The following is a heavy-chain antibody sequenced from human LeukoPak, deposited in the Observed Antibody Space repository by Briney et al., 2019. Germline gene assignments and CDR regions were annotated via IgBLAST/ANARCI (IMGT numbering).Heavy chain of an antibody. CDR1: GFTFSSYA. V-gene: IGHV3-30-3*01. Sequence: GGSLRLSCAASGFTFSSYAMHWVRQAPGKGLEWVAVISYDGSNKYYADSVKGRFTISRDNSKNTLYLQMNSLRAEDTGVYYCARESEPRLIWFVGGEHYYFDYWGQGTLVTVSS. J-gene: IGHJ4*02. CDR2: ISYDGSNK. D-gene: IGHD3-10*01. CDR3: ARESEPRLIWFVGGEHYYFDY.